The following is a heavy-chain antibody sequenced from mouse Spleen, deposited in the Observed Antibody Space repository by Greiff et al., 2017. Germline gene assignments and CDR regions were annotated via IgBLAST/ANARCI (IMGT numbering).Heavy chain of an antibody. D-gene: IGHD3-2*02. V-gene: IGHV1-82*01. CDR1: GYAFSSSW. J-gene: IGHJ2*01. Sequence: QVQLQQSGPELVKPGASVKISCKVSGYAFSSSWMNWVKQRPGKGLEWIGRIYPGDGDTNYNGKFKGKATLTADKSSSTAYMQLSSLTSEDSAVYFCARRSSGYYFDYWGQGTTLTVSS. CDR3: ARRSSGYYFDY. CDR2: IYPGDGDT.